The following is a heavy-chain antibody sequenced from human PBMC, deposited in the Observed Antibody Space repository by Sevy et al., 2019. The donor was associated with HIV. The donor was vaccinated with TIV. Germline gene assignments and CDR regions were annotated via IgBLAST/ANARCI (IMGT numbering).Heavy chain of an antibody. CDR1: GGSISSYY. CDR3: ARAPRLTNDFWSGYSLSYGMDV. J-gene: IGHJ6*02. Sequence: SETLSLTCTVSGGSISSYYWSWIRQPAGKGLEWIGRIYTSGSTNYNLSLKSRVTMSVDTSKNQFSLKLSSVTAADTAVYYCARAPRLTNDFWSGYSLSYGMDVWGQGTTVTVSS. D-gene: IGHD3-3*01. V-gene: IGHV4-4*07. CDR2: IYTSGST.